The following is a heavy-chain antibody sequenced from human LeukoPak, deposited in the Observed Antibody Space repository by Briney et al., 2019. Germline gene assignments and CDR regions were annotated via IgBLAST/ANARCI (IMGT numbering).Heavy chain of an antibody. CDR1: GFTFSRYW. CDR2: IDEHGTTI. V-gene: IGHV3-74*01. Sequence: GESLRLSCAASGFTFSRYWMHWVRQAPGEGLVWVSRIDEHGTTIDYADSVRDRFTISRDNAKNTLYLHMNSLRAEDTAMYYCARDAGGAGSHWGQGSLVTVSS. J-gene: IGHJ4*02. D-gene: IGHD3-10*01. CDR3: ARDAGGAGSH.